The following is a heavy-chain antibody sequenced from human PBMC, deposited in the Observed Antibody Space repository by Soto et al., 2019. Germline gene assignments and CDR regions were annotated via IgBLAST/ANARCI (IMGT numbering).Heavy chain of an antibody. J-gene: IGHJ6*02. CDR3: ACIFYGGYSHGFYYYGMDV. V-gene: IGHV4-39*01. CDR2: IFYSGST. CDR1: GGSSSGSSYY. Sequence: SETLSLTCTVSGGSSSGSSYYWGWIRQPPGKGLEWIGSIFYSGSTYYNPSLKSRVTISVDTSKNQFSLKLSSVTAADTAVYYCACIFYGGYSHGFYYYGMDVWGQGTTVTVSS. D-gene: IGHD5-18*01.